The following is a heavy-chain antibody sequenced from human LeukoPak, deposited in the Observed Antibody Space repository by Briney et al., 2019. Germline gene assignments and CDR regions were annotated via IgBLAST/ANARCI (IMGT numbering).Heavy chain of an antibody. V-gene: IGHV1-2*02. D-gene: IGHD3-10*01. J-gene: IGHJ4*02. CDR2: INPNSGGT. CDR1: GYTFTSYG. CDR3: ARDRPITMVRGEFDC. Sequence: ASVKVSCKASGYTFTSYGISWVRQAPGQGLEWMGWINPNSGGTNYAQKFQGRVTMTRDTSISTGYMELSRLRSDDTAVYYCARDRPITMVRGEFDCWGQGTLVTVSS.